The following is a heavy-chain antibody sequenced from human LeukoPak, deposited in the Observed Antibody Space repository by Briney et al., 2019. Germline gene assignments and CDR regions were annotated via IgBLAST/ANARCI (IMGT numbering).Heavy chain of an antibody. Sequence: GGSLRLSCAASGFTFDDYAMHWVRQAPGKGLEWVSGISWNSGSIGYADSVKGRFTISRDNAKNSLYLQMNSLRAEDTALYYCAKDNYYDSAGLFDYWAREPWSPSPQ. J-gene: IGHJ4*02. V-gene: IGHV3-9*01. CDR3: AKDNYYDSAGLFDY. D-gene: IGHD3-22*01. CDR2: ISWNSGSI. CDR1: GFTFDDYA.